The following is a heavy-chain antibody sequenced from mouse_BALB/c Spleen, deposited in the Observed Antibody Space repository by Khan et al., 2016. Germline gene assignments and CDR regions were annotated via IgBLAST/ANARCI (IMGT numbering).Heavy chain of an antibody. D-gene: IGHD6-1*01. CDR1: GYYFTNYG. CDR3: ARRRQLDLYDAMDY. J-gene: IGHJ4*01. Sequence: QIQLVQSGPELKKPGETVKISCKASGYYFTNYGMNWVKQAPGKDLKWMGWINTYSGESTYADDFKGRFAFSLETSVSIAYLQINNLKNEDMSTYFCARRRQLDLYDAMDYWGQGTSVTVFS. V-gene: IGHV9-1*02. CDR2: INTYSGES.